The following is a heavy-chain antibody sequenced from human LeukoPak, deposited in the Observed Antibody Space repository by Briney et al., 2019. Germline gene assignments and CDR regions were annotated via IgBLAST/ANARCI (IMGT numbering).Heavy chain of an antibody. CDR3: ARGIAVLHYYYGMDV. CDR2: IHSDGSGT. J-gene: IGHJ6*02. V-gene: IGHV3-74*01. Sequence: GGSLRLSCEASGFTFSSYWMHWVRQAPGKGLVWVSRIHSDGSGTSYADSVKGRFSISRDNAKNTLYLEMNSLRVEDTAVYYCARGIAVLHYYYGMDVWGQGTTVTVSS. CDR1: GFTFSSYW. D-gene: IGHD6-19*01.